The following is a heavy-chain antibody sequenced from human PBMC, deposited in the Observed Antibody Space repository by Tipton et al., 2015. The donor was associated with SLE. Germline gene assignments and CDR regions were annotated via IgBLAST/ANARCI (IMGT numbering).Heavy chain of an antibody. CDR2: INHSGST. CDR3: ARGEGSSTRCAMGY. J-gene: IGHJ4*02. Sequence: TLSLTCAVYGGSFSGYYWSWIRQPPGKGLEGIGEINHSGSTNYNPSLKRRVTISVDTSKNQFSLKLSSVTAADTAVYYCARGEGSSTRCAMGYWGQGTLVTVSS. D-gene: IGHD2-2*01. V-gene: IGHV4-34*01. CDR1: GGSFSGYY.